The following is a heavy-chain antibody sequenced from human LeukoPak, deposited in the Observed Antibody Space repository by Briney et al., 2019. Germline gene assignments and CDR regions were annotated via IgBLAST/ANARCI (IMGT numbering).Heavy chain of an antibody. J-gene: IGHJ4*02. D-gene: IGHD3-10*01. CDR1: GFTVSSNY. CDR3: ARGELLWFREPYDY. Sequence: PGGSLRLSCAASGFTVSSNYMSWVRQAPGKGLEWVSVIYSGGSTYYADSVKGRFTISRDNSKNTLYLQMNSLRAEDTAVYYCARGELLWFREPYDYWGQGTLVTVSS. V-gene: IGHV3-53*01. CDR2: IYSGGST.